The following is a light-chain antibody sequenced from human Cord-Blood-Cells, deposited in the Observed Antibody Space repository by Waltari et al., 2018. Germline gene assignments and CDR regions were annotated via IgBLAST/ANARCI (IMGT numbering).Light chain of an antibody. V-gene: IGKV1-39*01. Sequence: DIQMTQSPSSLSASVGDRVTITCRASQSISSYLNWYQQKPGKAPKLLIYAASSLQGRVPSRFSGSGSGTYFTLTISSLQPEDFATYYCQQSYSTPLTFGGGTKVEIK. CDR3: QQSYSTPLT. CDR1: QSISSY. CDR2: AAS. J-gene: IGKJ4*01.